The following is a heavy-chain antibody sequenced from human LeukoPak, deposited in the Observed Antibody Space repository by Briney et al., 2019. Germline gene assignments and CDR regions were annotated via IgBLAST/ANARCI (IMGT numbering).Heavy chain of an antibody. Sequence: GGSLRLSCAASGFTFSTYGMHWVRQAPGKGLEWVAVISYDGSNKYYADSVKGRFTISRDNSKNTLYLQMDSLRAEDTAVYYCASYRGSANCWGQGTLVAVSS. CDR2: ISYDGSNK. D-gene: IGHD2-21*01. J-gene: IGHJ4*02. CDR3: ASYRGSANC. CDR1: GFTFSTYG. V-gene: IGHV3-30*03.